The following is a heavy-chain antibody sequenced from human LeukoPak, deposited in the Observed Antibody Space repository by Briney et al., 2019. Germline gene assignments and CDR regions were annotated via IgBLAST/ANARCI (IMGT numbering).Heavy chain of an antibody. CDR3: ARGLHSSSLLFDY. CDR2: IKQDGSEK. J-gene: IGHJ4*02. V-gene: IGHV3-7*04. Sequence: GGSLRLSCAASGFTFSSYWMSWVRQAPGKGLEWVANIKQDGSEKYYVDSVKGRFTISRDNAKNSLYLQMNSLRAEDTAVYYCARGLHSSSLLFDYWGQGTLVTVSS. CDR1: GFTFSSYW. D-gene: IGHD6-6*01.